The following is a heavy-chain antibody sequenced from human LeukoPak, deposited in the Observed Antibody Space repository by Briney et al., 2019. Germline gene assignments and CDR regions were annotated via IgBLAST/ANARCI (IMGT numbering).Heavy chain of an antibody. V-gene: IGHV3-23*01. CDR2: IDGSGHTT. Sequence: GGSLRLSCAASGLTFTSHVMSWVRQTPGKELEWVSAIDGSGHTTYYADSVRGRFIISRDNSKKMLYLQMNSLRAEDTATYYRARESIRSGSLKWFDPWGQGTLVTVSS. CDR3: ARESIRSGSLKWFDP. CDR1: GLTFTSHV. D-gene: IGHD3-3*01. J-gene: IGHJ5*02.